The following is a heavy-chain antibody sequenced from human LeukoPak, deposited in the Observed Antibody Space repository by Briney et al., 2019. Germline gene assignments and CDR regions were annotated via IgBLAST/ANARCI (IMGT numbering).Heavy chain of an antibody. Sequence: GASVKVSCKASGYTFTNYFIHWVRQAPGQGLEWMGIINPSGGSSIYAQKFQGRVTMTRDTSTSTVYMELSSLRSEDTAVYYCARVPSSLYYDSSGIGAFDIWGQGTMVTVSS. J-gene: IGHJ3*02. D-gene: IGHD3-22*01. CDR3: ARVPSSLYYDSSGIGAFDI. CDR1: GYTFTNYF. V-gene: IGHV1-46*01. CDR2: INPSGGSS.